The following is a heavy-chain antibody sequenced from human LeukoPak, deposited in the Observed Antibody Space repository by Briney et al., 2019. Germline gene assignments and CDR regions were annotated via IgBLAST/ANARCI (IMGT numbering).Heavy chain of an antibody. CDR3: ARELSPVVKYYFEY. Sequence: GRSLRLSCAASGFTFSSYGMHWVRQAPGKGLEWVTVIWYDGSKKYYADSVKGRFTISRDNSKNTLYLQMNSLRAEDTALYYCARELSPVVKYYFEYWGQGTLVTVSP. D-gene: IGHD3-22*01. CDR1: GFTFSSYG. J-gene: IGHJ4*02. V-gene: IGHV3-33*01. CDR2: IWYDGSKK.